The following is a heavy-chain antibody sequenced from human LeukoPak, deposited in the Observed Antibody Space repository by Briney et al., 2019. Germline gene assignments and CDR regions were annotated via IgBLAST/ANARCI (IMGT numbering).Heavy chain of an antibody. D-gene: IGHD3-16*01. CDR3: ARASFWESPINWFAP. J-gene: IGHJ5*02. CDR2: INPNSGDT. Sequence: HWASVKVSCKASGYTFTDYYMHWVRQAPGQGLEWMGWINPNSGDTYYAPKFQGRVTMTRDRSISTAYMELSRLTSDDTAAYYCARASFWESPINWFAPWGQGTLVTVSS. CDR1: GYTFTDYY. V-gene: IGHV1-2*02.